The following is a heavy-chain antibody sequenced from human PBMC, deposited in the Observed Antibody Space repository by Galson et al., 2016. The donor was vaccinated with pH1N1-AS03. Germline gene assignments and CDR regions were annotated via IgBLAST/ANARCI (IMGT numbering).Heavy chain of an antibody. CDR2: IKGDGSEK. J-gene: IGHJ4*02. D-gene: IGHD7-27*01. CDR1: GFTFTGYW. CDR3: ARTNWFDY. V-gene: IGHV3-7*01. Sequence: SLRLSCAASGFTFTGYWMSWVRQAPGKGLEWVANIKGDGSEKVYVDSVKGRFTISRDNAKNSLYLQMDSQRAEDTAVYYCARTNWFDYWGQGTLVTVSS.